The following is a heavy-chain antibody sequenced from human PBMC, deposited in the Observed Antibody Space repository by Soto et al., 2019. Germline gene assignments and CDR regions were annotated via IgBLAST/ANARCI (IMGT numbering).Heavy chain of an antibody. CDR1: GGSFSASY. CDR3: ARGLLGGNDY. D-gene: IGHD2-15*01. CDR2: INHGGNT. J-gene: IGHJ4*02. V-gene: IGHV4-34*01. Sequence: QVQLQQWGAGLLKPSETLSLTCAVYGGSFSASYWSWIRQPPGEGLEWIGEINHGGNTNYNPYLTSRVPISVDPYKTQFSLRLSSVTAADSAVYYCARGLLGGNDYWGQGTLVTVSS.